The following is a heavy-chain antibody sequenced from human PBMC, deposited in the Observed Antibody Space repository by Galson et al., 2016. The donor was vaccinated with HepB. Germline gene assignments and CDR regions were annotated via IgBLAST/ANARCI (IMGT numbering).Heavy chain of an antibody. CDR3: ASGRNGGYYGAIFDY. Sequence: LRLSCAASGFTFSNYAVHWVRQAPGKGLEWVAVISYDGRNKYYGDSAKGRFIISRDNSKNTLYLQMNSLRSEDTAVYYCASGRNGGYYGAIFDYWGQGALVTVSS. V-gene: IGHV3-30*04. D-gene: IGHD3-3*01. CDR2: ISYDGRNK. CDR1: GFTFSNYA. J-gene: IGHJ4*02.